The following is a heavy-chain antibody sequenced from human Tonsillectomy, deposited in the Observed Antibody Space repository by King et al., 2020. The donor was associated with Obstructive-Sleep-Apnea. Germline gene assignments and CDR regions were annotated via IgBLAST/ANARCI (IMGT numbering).Heavy chain of an antibody. V-gene: IGHV3-30-3*01. J-gene: IGHJ3*02. CDR3: ARRRHSAIYYMKGAFDI. CDR2: MSSDGGNK. D-gene: IGHD2-21*01. Sequence: VHLVGSGGGAVQPGRSLRLSCAASGFTFSSYAMHWVRQAPGKGPEWVAVMSSDGGNKYFADSVKGRFTISRDNSKNTLHLQMDSLRPEDTAVYYCARRRHSAIYYMKGAFDIWGQGTMVTVSS. CDR1: GFTFSSYA.